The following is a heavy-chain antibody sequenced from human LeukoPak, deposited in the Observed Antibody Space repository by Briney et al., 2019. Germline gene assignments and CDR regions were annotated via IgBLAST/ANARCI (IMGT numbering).Heavy chain of an antibody. CDR3: ARVNDFSNYHFDY. D-gene: IGHD4-11*01. V-gene: IGHV1-69*01. J-gene: IGHJ4*02. Sequence: ASVKVSCKASGGTFSSYAISWVRQAPGQGLEWMGGIIPIFGTANYAQKFQGRVTITADESTSTAYMELSSLRSEDTAVYYCARVNDFSNYHFDYWGQGTLVTVSS. CDR2: IIPIFGTA. CDR1: GGTFSSYA.